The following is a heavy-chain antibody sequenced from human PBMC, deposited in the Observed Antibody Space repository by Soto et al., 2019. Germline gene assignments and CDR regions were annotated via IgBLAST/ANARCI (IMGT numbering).Heavy chain of an antibody. V-gene: IGHV3-49*04. J-gene: IGHJ4*02. CDR3: TRGVGGGGYDFLSFDY. CDR1: GFTFGAYA. D-gene: IGHD5-12*01. Sequence: GGSLRLSCTASGFTFGAYAMSWVRQAPGKGLEWVGFIRSKAYGGTTEYAASVKGRFTISRDDSKSIAYLQMNSLKTEDTAVYYCTRGVGGGGYDFLSFDYWGQGTLVTVSS. CDR2: IRSKAYGGTT.